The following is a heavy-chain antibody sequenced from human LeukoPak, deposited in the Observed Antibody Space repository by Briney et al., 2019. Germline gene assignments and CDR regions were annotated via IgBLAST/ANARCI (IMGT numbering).Heavy chain of an antibody. CDR2: IYYSGST. D-gene: IGHD6-19*01. Sequence: SETLSLTCTVSGGSISSSSYYWGWIRQPPGKGLEWIGSIYYSGSTYYNLSLKSRVTISVDTSKNQFSLKLSSVTAADTAVYYCASSSSGWYSDAFDIWGQGTMVTVSS. V-gene: IGHV4-39*01. CDR1: GGSISSSSYY. J-gene: IGHJ3*02. CDR3: ASSSSGWYSDAFDI.